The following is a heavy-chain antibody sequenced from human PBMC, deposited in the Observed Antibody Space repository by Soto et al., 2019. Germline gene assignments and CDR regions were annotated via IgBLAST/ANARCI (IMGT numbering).Heavy chain of an antibody. V-gene: IGHV1-69*06. D-gene: IGHD1-26*01. CDR1: GGTFSSYA. CDR2: IIPIFGTA. Sequence: SVKVSCKASGGTFSSYAISWVRQAPGQGLEWMGGIIPIFGTANYAQKFQGRVTITADKSTSTAYMELSSLRSEDTAVYYCARDGRSGSYNRPDYWGQGTLVTVSS. CDR3: ARDGRSGSYNRPDY. J-gene: IGHJ4*02.